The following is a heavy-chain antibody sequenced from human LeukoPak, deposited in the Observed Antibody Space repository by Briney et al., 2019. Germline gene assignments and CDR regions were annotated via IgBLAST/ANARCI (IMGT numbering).Heavy chain of an antibody. D-gene: IGHD5-18*01. Sequence: KTGGSLRLSCAASGFTFSDYYMSWIRQAPGKGLEWVSYISSSGSTIYYADSVKGRFTISRDNAKNSLYLQTNSLRAEDTAVYYCAICSRVSHEPSFDYWGQGTLVTVSS. J-gene: IGHJ4*02. CDR2: ISSSGSTI. CDR3: AICSRVSHEPSFDY. V-gene: IGHV3-11*01. CDR1: GFTFSDYY.